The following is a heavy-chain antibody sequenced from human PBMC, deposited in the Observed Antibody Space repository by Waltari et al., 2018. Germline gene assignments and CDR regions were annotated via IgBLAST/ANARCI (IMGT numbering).Heavy chain of an antibody. CDR2: IWHDGSKK. Sequence: QVALVESGGDVVQTGRSLRLSCATSVFPFRVYGMNWLRQVPGKGLEWVAHIWHDGSKKYYADSVKGRFTISRDNSKNTVYLQISNLRPEETAMYFCSKPLQFSNVFEVWGQGTRVIVSS. CDR3: SKPLQFSNVFEV. J-gene: IGHJ6*02. V-gene: IGHV3-33*08. D-gene: IGHD3-16*01. CDR1: VFPFRVYG.